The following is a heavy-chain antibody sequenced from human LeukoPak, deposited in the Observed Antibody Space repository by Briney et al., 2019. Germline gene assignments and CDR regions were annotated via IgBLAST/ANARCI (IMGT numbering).Heavy chain of an antibody. D-gene: IGHD3-9*01. CDR2: ISDIGST. Sequence: SETLSLTCTVSGGSISSYYWSWIRQPPGKGLEWIAYISDIGSTNYNPSLKSRVTISLDTSKNQVSLKLRSGTAADTAVYYCARIMGDYNILTGLYLNYNFDYWGQGTLVTVSS. J-gene: IGHJ4*02. CDR3: ARIMGDYNILTGLYLNYNFDY. CDR1: GGSISSYY. V-gene: IGHV4-59*08.